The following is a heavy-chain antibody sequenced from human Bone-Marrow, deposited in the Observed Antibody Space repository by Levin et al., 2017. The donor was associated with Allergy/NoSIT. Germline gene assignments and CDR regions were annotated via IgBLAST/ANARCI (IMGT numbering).Heavy chain of an antibody. CDR2: ISSSSSYI. V-gene: IGHV3-21*01. CDR3: ARAISARDIVVVIGGVGDYYYGMDV. Sequence: GGSLRLSCAASGFTFSSYSMNWVRQAPGKGLEWVSSISSSSSYIYYADSVKGRFTISRDNAKNSLYLQMNSLRAEDTAVYYCARAISARDIVVVIGGVGDYYYGMDVWGQGTTVTVSS. D-gene: IGHD2-2*01. J-gene: IGHJ6*02. CDR1: GFTFSSYS.